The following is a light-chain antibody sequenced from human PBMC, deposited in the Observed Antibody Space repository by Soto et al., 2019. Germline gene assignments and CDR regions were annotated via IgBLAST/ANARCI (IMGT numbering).Light chain of an antibody. V-gene: IGKV3-11*01. CDR2: DAS. Sequence: EIVLTQSPATLSLSPGERATLSCRASQSVSSYLAWYQQKPGQAPRLLIYDASNRAPGIPARFSRSGSGTDFTLTISSLEPEDFAVYYCQQRSNQITFGQGTRLEIK. J-gene: IGKJ5*01. CDR1: QSVSSY. CDR3: QQRSNQIT.